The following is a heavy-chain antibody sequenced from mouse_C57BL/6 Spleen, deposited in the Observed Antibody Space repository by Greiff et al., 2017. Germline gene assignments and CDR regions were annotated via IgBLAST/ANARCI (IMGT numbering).Heavy chain of an antibody. D-gene: IGHD3-1*01. Sequence: VQLQQSGAELVKPGASVKISCKASGYAFSSYWMNWVKQRPGKGLEWIGQIYPGDGDTNYNGKFKGKATLTANKSSSTAYMQLSSLTAEDSAVYFCARRGETRDFDVWGTGTTVTVSS. CDR2: IYPGDGDT. J-gene: IGHJ1*03. CDR1: GYAFSSYW. CDR3: ARRGETRDFDV. V-gene: IGHV1-80*01.